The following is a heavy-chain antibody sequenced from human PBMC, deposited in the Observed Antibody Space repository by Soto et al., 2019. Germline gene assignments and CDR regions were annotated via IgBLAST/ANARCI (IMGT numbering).Heavy chain of an antibody. D-gene: IGHD4-17*01. CDR3: ARGPSTVATWLDY. CDR1: GFTFSNYA. CDR2: ISDNGGTT. V-gene: IGHV3-64*02. Sequence: EVQLVESGEGLVQPGGSLRLSCAASGFTFSNYAMHWVRQAPGKGLEYVSAISDNGGTTYYADSVKGRFTISRDNSKNTLYIQMGSLRAEDKAVYYCARGPSTVATWLDYWGQGTLVTVSS. J-gene: IGHJ4*02.